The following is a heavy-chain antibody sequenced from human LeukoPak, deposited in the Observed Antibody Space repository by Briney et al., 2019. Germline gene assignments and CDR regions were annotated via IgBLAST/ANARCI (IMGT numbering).Heavy chain of an antibody. D-gene: IGHD4-17*01. CDR1: GFTFSSYW. J-gene: IGHJ3*02. V-gene: IGHV3-7*01. CDR2: IKQDGSEK. CDR3: ARAQPTTVYAFDI. Sequence: GGSLRLSCAASGFTFSSYWMSWVRQAPGKGLEWVANIKQDGSEKYYMDSVKGRFTISRENAKNSLYLQMNSLRAGDTAVYYCARAQPTTVYAFDIWGQGTMVTVSS.